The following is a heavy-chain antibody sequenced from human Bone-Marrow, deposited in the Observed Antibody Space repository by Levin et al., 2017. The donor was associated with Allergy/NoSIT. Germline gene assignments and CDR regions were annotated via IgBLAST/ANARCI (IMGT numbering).Heavy chain of an antibody. CDR3: ARQVGGYDFWTGFYGMDV. CDR2: IYAGDSET. CDR1: GYRFANYW. D-gene: IGHD3-3*01. Sequence: GSLRLSCKGSGYRFANYWIAWVRQMPGKGLEWMGIIYAGDSETRYSPSFEGQVTMSVDKSINTAHLQWNSLKASDTAMYYCARQVGGYDFWTGFYGMDVWGQGTTVTVSS. V-gene: IGHV5-51*01. J-gene: IGHJ6*02.